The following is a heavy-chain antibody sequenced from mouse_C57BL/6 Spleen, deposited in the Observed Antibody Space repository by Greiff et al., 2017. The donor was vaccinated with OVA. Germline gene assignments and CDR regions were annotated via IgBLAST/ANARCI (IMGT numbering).Heavy chain of an antibody. CDR1: GYSITSGYY. V-gene: IGHV3-6*01. D-gene: IGHD1-1*01. CDR3: AREATVVASYYFDY. CDR2: ISYDGSN. Sequence: EVKLEESGPGLVKPSQSLSLTCSVTGYSITSGYYWNWIRQFPGNKLEWMGYISYDGSNNYNPSLKNRISITRDTSKIQFFLKLNSVTTEDTATYYCAREATVVASYYFDYWGQGTTLTVSS. J-gene: IGHJ2*01.